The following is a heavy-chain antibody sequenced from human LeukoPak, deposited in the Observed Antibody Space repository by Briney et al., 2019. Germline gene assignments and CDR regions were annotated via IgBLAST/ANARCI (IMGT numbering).Heavy chain of an antibody. Sequence: SGTLSLTCAVSGDSINSNNWWSWVRQPRGKGLEWIGEIYHSGSTNYNPSLKSRVTLSVDKSSNQFSLNLRSVTAADTAVYYCARGHGVVLGYFDCWGQGSLVTVSS. V-gene: IGHV4-4*02. CDR2: IYHSGST. D-gene: IGHD2-15*01. CDR1: GDSINSNNW. J-gene: IGHJ4*02. CDR3: ARGHGVVLGYFDC.